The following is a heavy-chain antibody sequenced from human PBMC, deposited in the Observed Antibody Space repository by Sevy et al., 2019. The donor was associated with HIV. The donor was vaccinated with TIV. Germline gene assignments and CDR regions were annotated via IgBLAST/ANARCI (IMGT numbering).Heavy chain of an antibody. J-gene: IGHJ3*02. CDR2: LSGSGGST. Sequence: GGSLRLSCKPSGFTFITYAMNWVRQAPGKGLEWVSGLSGSGGSTKYADSVKGRFTISRDNSKNTLYLQMNSLRAEDTAVYYCAKDRVWELGDAFDIWGQGTMVTVSS. CDR3: AKDRVWELGDAFDI. D-gene: IGHD1-26*01. V-gene: IGHV3-23*01. CDR1: GFTFITYA.